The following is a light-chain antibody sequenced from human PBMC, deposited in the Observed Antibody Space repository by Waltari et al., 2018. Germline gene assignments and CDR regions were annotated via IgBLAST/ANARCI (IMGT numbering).Light chain of an antibody. V-gene: IGLV6-57*03. Sequence: NFMLTQPPSVSDSPGKTVTIPFTRSSGTIAANLLQWFQQRPGSAPTTMIQDNDQRPSGVPDRFTGSIDISSNSASLTISGLKTEDEADYYCQSYDASHVVFGGGTKLTVL. CDR2: DND. CDR3: QSYDASHVV. CDR1: SGTIAANL. J-gene: IGLJ2*01.